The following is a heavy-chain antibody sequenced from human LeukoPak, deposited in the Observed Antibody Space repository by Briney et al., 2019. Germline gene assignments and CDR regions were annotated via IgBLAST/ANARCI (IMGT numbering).Heavy chain of an antibody. Sequence: GASLRLSCAASGYTFSSYAMSWVRQAPGKGLEWVSAISGSGGSTYYADSVKGRFTISRDNSKNTLYLQMNSLRAEDTAVYYCAKKPRDYFDYWGQGTLVTVSS. J-gene: IGHJ4*02. CDR1: GYTFSSYA. CDR2: ISGSGGST. CDR3: AKKPRDYFDY. V-gene: IGHV3-23*01.